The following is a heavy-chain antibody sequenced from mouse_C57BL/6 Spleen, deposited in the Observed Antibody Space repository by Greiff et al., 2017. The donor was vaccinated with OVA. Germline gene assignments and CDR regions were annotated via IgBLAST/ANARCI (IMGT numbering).Heavy chain of an antibody. Sequence: EVKLVESGEGLVKPGGSLKLSCAASGFTFSSYAMSWVRQTPEKRLEWVAYISSGGDYIYYADTVKGRFTISRDNARNTLYLQMSSLKSEDTAMYYCTRDQNYRGAMDYWGQGTSVTVSS. CDR1: GFTFSSYA. J-gene: IGHJ4*01. D-gene: IGHD2-12*01. V-gene: IGHV5-9-1*02. CDR3: TRDQNYRGAMDY. CDR2: ISSGGDYI.